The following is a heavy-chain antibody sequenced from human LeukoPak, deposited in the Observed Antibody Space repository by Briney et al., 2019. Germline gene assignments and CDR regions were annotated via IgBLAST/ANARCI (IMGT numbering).Heavy chain of an antibody. V-gene: IGHV4-31*03. CDR1: GGSISSGGYY. Sequence: PSQTLSLTCTVSGGSISSGGYYWSWIRQHPGKGLEWIGYIYYSGSTYYNPSLKSRVTISVDTSKNQFSLKLSSVTAADTAVYYCARVRTSYCSSTSCHGPFDTWGQGTMVTVSS. CDR3: ARVRTSYCSSTSCHGPFDT. CDR2: IYYSGST. D-gene: IGHD2-2*01. J-gene: IGHJ3*02.